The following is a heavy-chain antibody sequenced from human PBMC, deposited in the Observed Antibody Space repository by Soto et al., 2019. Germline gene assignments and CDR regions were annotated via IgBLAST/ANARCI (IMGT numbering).Heavy chain of an antibody. CDR2: IGSKGETYAT. J-gene: IGHJ3*02. CDR3: ARRSPSWAFDI. CDR1: GFTFSTYA. D-gene: IGHD2-15*01. Sequence: GGSQRLSCAASGFTFSTYAMAWVRQASGKGLEWLGRIGSKGETYATAYAASVKGRFTISRDDSKNTAYLQMNSLESEDTAVYYCARRSPSWAFDIWGQGTMVTVSS. V-gene: IGHV3-73*01.